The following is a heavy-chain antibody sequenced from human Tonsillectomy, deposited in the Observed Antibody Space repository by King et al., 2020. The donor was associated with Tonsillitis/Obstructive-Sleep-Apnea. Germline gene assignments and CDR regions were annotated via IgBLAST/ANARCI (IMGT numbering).Heavy chain of an antibody. CDR1: GYTFSDYY. CDR2: ISSSGSTI. J-gene: IGHJ2*01. Sequence: VQLVESGGGSVKPGGSLRLSCAASGYTFSDYYMSWLRQAPGKGLEWVSYISSSGSTIYYADSVKGRFTISRDNAKNSLNLQMNSLRAEDTAVYYCARDLDSSGWYWYFDLWGRGTLVTVSS. CDR3: ARDLDSSGWYWYFDL. D-gene: IGHD6-19*01. V-gene: IGHV3-11*01.